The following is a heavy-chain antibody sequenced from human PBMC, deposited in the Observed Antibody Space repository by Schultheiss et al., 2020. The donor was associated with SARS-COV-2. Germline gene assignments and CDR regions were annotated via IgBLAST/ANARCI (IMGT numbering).Heavy chain of an antibody. V-gene: IGHV1-2*04. J-gene: IGHJ2*01. CDR1: GGTFSSYA. CDR3: ARDRYDFWSGYVSYWYFDL. CDR2: INPNSGGT. D-gene: IGHD3-3*01. Sequence: ASVKVSCKASGGTFSSYAISWVRQAPGQGLEWMGRINPNSGGTNYAQKFQGWVTMTRDTSISTAYMELSRLRSEDTAVYYCARDRYDFWSGYVSYWYFDLWGRGTLVTVSS.